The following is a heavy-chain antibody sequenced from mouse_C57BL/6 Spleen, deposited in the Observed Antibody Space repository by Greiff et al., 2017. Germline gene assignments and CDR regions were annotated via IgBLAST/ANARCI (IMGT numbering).Heavy chain of an antibody. CDR3: ARNRDGSSYYAMDY. CDR2: IYPGDGDT. CDR1: GYAFSSSW. D-gene: IGHD1-1*01. Sequence: VQGVESGPELVKPGASVKISCKASGYAFSSSWMNWVKQRPGKGLEWIGRIYPGDGDTNYNGKFKGKATLTADKSSSTAYMQLSSLTSEDSAVYFCARNRDGSSYYAMDYWGQGTSVTVSS. J-gene: IGHJ4*01. V-gene: IGHV1-82*01.